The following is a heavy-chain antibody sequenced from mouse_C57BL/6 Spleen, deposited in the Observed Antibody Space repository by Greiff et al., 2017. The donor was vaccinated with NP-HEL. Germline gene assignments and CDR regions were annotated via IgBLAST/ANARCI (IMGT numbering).Heavy chain of an antibody. V-gene: IGHV5-4*01. J-gene: IGHJ4*01. Sequence: VQVVESGGGLVKPGGSLKLSCAASGFTFSSYAMSWVRQTPEKRLEWVATISDGGSYTYYPDNVKGRFTISRDNAKNNLYLQMSHLKSEDTAMYYCARQAYYGSRGDAMDYWGQGTSVTVSS. CDR2: ISDGGSYT. CDR3: ARQAYYGSRGDAMDY. CDR1: GFTFSSYA. D-gene: IGHD1-1*01.